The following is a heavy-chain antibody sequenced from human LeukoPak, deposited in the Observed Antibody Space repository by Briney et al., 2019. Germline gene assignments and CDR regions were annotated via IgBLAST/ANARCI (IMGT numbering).Heavy chain of an antibody. J-gene: IGHJ4*02. CDR2: IYYGGST. D-gene: IGHD6-13*01. V-gene: IGHV4-59*01. Sequence: SETLSLTCTVSGGSISNYYWSWIRQPPGRGLERIGYIYYGGSTNYNPSLKSRVTMSVDTSKNQFSLKLSSVTAADTAVYYCARAAAATVGLLDYWGRGTLVTVSS. CDR3: ARAAAATVGLLDY. CDR1: GGSISNYY.